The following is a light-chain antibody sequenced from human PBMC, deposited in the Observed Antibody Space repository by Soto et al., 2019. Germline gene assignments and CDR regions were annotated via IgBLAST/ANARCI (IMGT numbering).Light chain of an antibody. CDR3: QQYTNAHGIT. V-gene: IGKV3-20*01. CDR1: QGVGNKY. CDR2: AAS. J-gene: IGKJ5*01. Sequence: EIALTQSPGTLSLSPGERATLSCRASQGVGNKYLAWYQQRPGQAPSLLIYAASSRATGVPDRFSGSGSGKDFTLTISRLEPEDFAVYYCQQYTNAHGITFGQGTRLEIK.